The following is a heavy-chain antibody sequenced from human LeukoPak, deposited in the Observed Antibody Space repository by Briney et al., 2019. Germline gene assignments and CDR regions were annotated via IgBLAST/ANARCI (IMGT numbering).Heavy chain of an antibody. Sequence: SGTLSLTCAVSGGSISSSNWWSWVRQPPGKGLEWIGEIYHSGSTNYNPSLKSRVTISVDTSKNQFSLKLSSVTAADTAVYYCAREGVVVAATYHYYYGMDVWGQGTTVTVSS. D-gene: IGHD2-15*01. CDR3: AREGVVVAATYHYYYGMDV. CDR2: IYHSGST. V-gene: IGHV4-4*02. CDR1: GGSISSSNW. J-gene: IGHJ6*02.